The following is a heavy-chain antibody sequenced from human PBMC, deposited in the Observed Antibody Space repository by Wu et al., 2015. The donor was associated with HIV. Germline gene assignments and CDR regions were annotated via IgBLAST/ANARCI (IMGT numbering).Heavy chain of an antibody. J-gene: IGHJ4*02. CDR2: IIPIFGTP. CDR1: GGIFSNSA. V-gene: IGHV1-69*05. Sequence: QVHLVQSGAEVKKPGSSVKVSCKASGGIFSNSAISWVRLAPGEGLEWMGGIIPIFGTPKYTQKFQDRVTITSDESTSTSYMELNSLRSEDTAIYYCATNSQSSDWYDYYFDYWGQGTLVTVSS. D-gene: IGHD6-13*01. CDR3: ATNSQSSDWYDYYFDY.